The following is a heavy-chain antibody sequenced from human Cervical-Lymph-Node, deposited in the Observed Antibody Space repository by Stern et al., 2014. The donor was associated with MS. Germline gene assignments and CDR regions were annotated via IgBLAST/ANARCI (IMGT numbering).Heavy chain of an antibody. J-gene: IGHJ4*02. V-gene: IGHV3-30-3*01. CDR3: ARPAAARYFDY. CDR1: GFTFGRHS. CDR2: LSYVGSMP. Sequence: VQLVESGGGVVPPGRSLRLSCATSGFTFGRHSMHWVRQVPGTGLDCVAILSYVGSMPHYADSVKGRVTISKDNSNNTLYLQMNSLRIEDTAMYYCARPAAARYFDYGGQGSQVTVSS. D-gene: IGHD6-25*01.